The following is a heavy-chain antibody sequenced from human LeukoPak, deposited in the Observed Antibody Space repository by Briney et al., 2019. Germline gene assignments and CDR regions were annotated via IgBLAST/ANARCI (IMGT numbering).Heavy chain of an antibody. CDR2: ISSSSSYI. Sequence: GGSLRLSCAASGFTFSSYSMNWVRQAPGKGLEWVSSISSSSSYIYYADSVKGRFTISRDNAKNSLYLQMNSLRAEDTAVYYCARGRGYCSSTSCLNWFDPWGQGTLVTVSS. D-gene: IGHD2-2*01. V-gene: IGHV3-21*01. J-gene: IGHJ5*02. CDR1: GFTFSSYS. CDR3: ARGRGYCSSTSCLNWFDP.